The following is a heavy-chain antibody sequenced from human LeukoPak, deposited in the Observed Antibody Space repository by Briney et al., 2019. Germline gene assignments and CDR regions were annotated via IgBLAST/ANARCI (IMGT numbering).Heavy chain of an antibody. CDR2: IYYSGST. CDR3: AHTTWAGTVDY. V-gene: IGHV4-59*01. J-gene: IGHJ4*02. D-gene: IGHD6-19*01. CDR1: GGSISSYY. Sequence: SETLSLTCTVSGGSISSYYWSWIRQPPGKGLEWIGYIYYSGSTNYNPSLKSRVTISVDTSKNQFSLKLSSVTAADTAVYYCAHTTWAGTVDYWGQGTLVTVSS.